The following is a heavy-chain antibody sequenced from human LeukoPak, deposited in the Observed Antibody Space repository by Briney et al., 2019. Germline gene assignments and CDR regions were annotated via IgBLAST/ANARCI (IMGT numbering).Heavy chain of an antibody. D-gene: IGHD2-21*01. V-gene: IGHV3-7*01. Sequence: GGSLRLSCAASGFTFSSYAMSWVRQAPGKGLEWVANIKQDGSEKDYVDSVKGRFTISRDNAKNSLYLQMNSLRAEDTAAYYCAKYCGGDCYGMDVWGQGTTVTVSS. CDR2: IKQDGSEK. J-gene: IGHJ6*02. CDR1: GFTFSSYA. CDR3: AKYCGGDCYGMDV.